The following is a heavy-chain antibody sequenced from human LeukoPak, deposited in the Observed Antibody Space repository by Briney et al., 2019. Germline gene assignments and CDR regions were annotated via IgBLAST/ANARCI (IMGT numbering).Heavy chain of an antibody. CDR2: ISSSSSYI. V-gene: IGHV3-21*01. CDR1: GFTFSSYS. Sequence: PGGPLRLSCAASGFTFSSYSMNWVRQAPGKGLEWVSSISSSSSYIYYADSVKGRFTISRDNAKNSLYLQMNSLRAEDTAVYYCASYSGSYYVDYWGQGTLVTVSS. D-gene: IGHD1-26*01. CDR3: ASYSGSYYVDY. J-gene: IGHJ4*02.